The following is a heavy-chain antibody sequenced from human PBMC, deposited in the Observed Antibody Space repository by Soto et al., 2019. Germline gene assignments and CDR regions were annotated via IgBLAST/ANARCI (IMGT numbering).Heavy chain of an antibody. CDR1: GFTLTAYT. CDR3: VREDGVVGVSSAFDS. D-gene: IGHD1-26*01. J-gene: IGHJ4*02. Sequence: EVQLVESGGGLVAPGGSLRLSCVASGFTLTAYTMNWVRQAPGTGLEWVSSINGRSNYKYYSDSVKGRVTISRDNTQNSLFLQMSRLGPEDTATYYCVREDGVVGVSSAFDSWGQGTLVTVSS. CDR2: INGRSNYK. V-gene: IGHV3-21*02.